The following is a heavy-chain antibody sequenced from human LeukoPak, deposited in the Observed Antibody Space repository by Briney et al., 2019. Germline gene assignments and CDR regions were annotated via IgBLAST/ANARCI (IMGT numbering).Heavy chain of an antibody. J-gene: IGHJ4*02. CDR1: GFTFSSYA. CDR3: AKDSGLPDY. Sequence: PGGSPRLSCAASGFTFSSYAMHWVRQAPGKGLEWVAVISYDGSNKYYADSVKGRFTISRDNSKNTLYLQMNSLRAEDTAVYYCAKDSGLPDYWGQGTLVTVSS. V-gene: IGHV3-30*04. D-gene: IGHD5-12*01. CDR2: ISYDGSNK.